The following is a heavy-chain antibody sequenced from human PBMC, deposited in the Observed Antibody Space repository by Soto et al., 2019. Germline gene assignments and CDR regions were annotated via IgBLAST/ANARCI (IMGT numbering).Heavy chain of an antibody. D-gene: IGHD1-1*01. V-gene: IGHV1-18*01. CDR2: IGAHNGTT. CDR1: GYAFTTYG. CDR3: ARWRYGDY. J-gene: IGHJ4*02. Sequence: QVHLVQSGAEVKKPGASVKVSCKGSGYAFTTYGITWVRQAPGQGHEWMGWIGAHNGTTNYAQTLQGRVTVTRYTAYSTAYMELRSRRSYDSAVYYCARWRYGDYWGQGALVTVSS.